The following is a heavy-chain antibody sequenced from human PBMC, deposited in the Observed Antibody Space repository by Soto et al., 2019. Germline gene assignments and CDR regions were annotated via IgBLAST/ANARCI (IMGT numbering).Heavy chain of an antibody. Sequence: SETLSLTCTVSDSPISIYYWGWFRQPPGLGLEWVGYIYYTGTTTYNPSLRSRVAISLDASKSQFSLNLTSVTAADTAVYFCARLGGYYQAFDYWGPGALVTVS. V-gene: IGHV4-59*08. CDR1: DSPISIYY. D-gene: IGHD3-22*01. J-gene: IGHJ4*01. CDR2: IYYTGTT. CDR3: ARLGGYYQAFDY.